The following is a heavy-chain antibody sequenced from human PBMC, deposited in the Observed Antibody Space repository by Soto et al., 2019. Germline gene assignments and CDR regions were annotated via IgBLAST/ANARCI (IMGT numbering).Heavy chain of an antibody. CDR1: GFTFSSYA. Sequence: GGSLRLSCAASGFTFSSYAMHWVRQAPGKGLEWVAVISYDGSNKYYADSVKGRFTISRDNSKNTLYLQMNSLRAEDTAVYYCARVMGEGVPAAPSFDYWGQGTLVTVSS. J-gene: IGHJ4*02. CDR2: ISYDGSNK. D-gene: IGHD2-2*01. CDR3: ARVMGEGVPAAPSFDY. V-gene: IGHV3-30-3*01.